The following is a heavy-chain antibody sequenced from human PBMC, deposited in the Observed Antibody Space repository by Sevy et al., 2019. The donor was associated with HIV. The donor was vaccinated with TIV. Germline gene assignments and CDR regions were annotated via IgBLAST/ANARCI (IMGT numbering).Heavy chain of an antibody. J-gene: IGHJ6*02. D-gene: IGHD3-9*01. CDR2: ISYHGRNK. Sequence: GGSLRLSCAASGFTFNTHGMHWVRQAPGKGLEWVAVISYHGRNKCYGGSVEGRFTISRDNSKKTVYLQMNSLTTEDTAVYFCARDFTGYNGMDVWGQGTMVTVSS. CDR1: GFTFNTHG. CDR3: ARDFTGYNGMDV. V-gene: IGHV3-30*03.